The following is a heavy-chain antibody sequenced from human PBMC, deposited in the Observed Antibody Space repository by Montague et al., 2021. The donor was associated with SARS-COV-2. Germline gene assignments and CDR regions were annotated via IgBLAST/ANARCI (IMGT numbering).Heavy chain of an antibody. CDR2: IWYDGSNK. CDR1: GFTFSSYG. V-gene: IGHV3-33*01. CDR3: AMILSYYYGMDV. D-gene: IGHD2-15*01. J-gene: IGHJ6*02. Sequence: SLRLSCAASGFTFSSYGMHWVRQAPGKRLEWVAVIWYDGSNKYYADPVKGRFTIYRDNSKNTLYLQMNSLRAEDTAVYYCAMILSYYYGMDVWGQGTTVTVSS.